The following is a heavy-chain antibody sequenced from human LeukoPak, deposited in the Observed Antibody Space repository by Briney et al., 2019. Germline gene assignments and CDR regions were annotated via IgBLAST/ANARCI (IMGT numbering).Heavy chain of an antibody. CDR2: IKEDGSEK. Sequence: GGSLRLSCAASGFTFSSYWMSWVRQAPGKGLEWVANIKEDGSEKDYVDSVKGRFTISRDNAKTSLYLQMNSLRVEDTAVYYCARTTGIAAAAIPFDCWGQGTLVTVSS. D-gene: IGHD6-13*01. V-gene: IGHV3-7*04. CDR1: GFTFSSYW. CDR3: ARTTGIAAAAIPFDC. J-gene: IGHJ4*02.